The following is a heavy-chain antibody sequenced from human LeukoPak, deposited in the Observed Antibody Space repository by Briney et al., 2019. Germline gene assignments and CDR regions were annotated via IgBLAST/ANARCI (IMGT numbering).Heavy chain of an antibody. D-gene: IGHD6-19*01. J-gene: IGHJ4*02. Sequence: ASVKVSCKASGGTFSSYAISWVRQAPGQGLEWMGWISAYNGNTNYAQKLQGRVTMTTDTSTSTAYMELRSLRSDDTAVYYCAGGGSGWPSGDYWGQGTLVTVSS. CDR2: ISAYNGNT. CDR3: AGGGSGWPSGDY. V-gene: IGHV1-18*01. CDR1: GGTFSSYA.